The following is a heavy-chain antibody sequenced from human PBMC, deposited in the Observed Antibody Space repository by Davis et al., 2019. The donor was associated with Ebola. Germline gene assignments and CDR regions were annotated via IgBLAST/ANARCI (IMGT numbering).Heavy chain of an antibody. Sequence: PSETLSLTCTVSGGSISGDRSYWSWIRQPAGKGLEWIGHIYASGSTYYNPSLKSRVTISVDTSKNQFSLKLSSVTAADTAVYYCARGWNYYYMDVWGKGTTVTVSS. D-gene: IGHD1-1*01. CDR2: IYASGST. CDR3: ARGWNYYYMDV. V-gene: IGHV4-61*09. CDR1: GGSISGDRSY. J-gene: IGHJ6*03.